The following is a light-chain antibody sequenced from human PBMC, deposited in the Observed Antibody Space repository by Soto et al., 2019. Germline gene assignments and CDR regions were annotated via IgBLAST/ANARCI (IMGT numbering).Light chain of an antibody. Sequence: QSALTQPRSVSGSPGQSVTISCTGTSSDVGGYKYVSWFQQHPGKAPKVMIYEVSERPSGVPGRFSGSKSGNTASLTISGLQAEDEADYYCQSYDSSLTNAVFGGGTKLTVL. V-gene: IGLV2-11*01. J-gene: IGLJ2*01. CDR2: EVS. CDR3: QSYDSSLTNAV. CDR1: SSDVGGYKY.